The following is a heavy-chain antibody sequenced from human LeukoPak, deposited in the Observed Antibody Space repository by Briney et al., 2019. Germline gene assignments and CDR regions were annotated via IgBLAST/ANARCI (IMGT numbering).Heavy chain of an antibody. D-gene: IGHD3-10*01. CDR1: GYTFTDYY. CDR2: VDPEDGET. J-gene: IGHJ5*02. V-gene: IGHV1-69-2*01. CDR3: ATTMVRGVIRFDP. Sequence: ATVKISCKVSGYTFTDYYMHWVQQAPGKGLEWMGLVDPEDGETIYAEKFQGRVTITADTSRDTAYMELSSLRSEDTAVYYCATTMVRGVIRFDPWGQGTLVTVSS.